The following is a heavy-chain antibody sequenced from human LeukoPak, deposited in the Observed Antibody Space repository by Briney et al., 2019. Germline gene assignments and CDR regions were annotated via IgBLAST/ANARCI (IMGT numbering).Heavy chain of an antibody. J-gene: IGHJ4*02. V-gene: IGHV3-30*01. Sequence: GGSLRLSCAASGFNFSNYAMHWVRQAPGKGLEWVAVISCDGTYKYYADSVLGRFTISRDNSQNTLFLQMNGLRPEGMAVYYCARGGGACINGLCYIDYWGQGTLVTVSS. CDR3: ARGGGACINGLCYIDY. CDR2: ISCDGTYK. CDR1: GFNFSNYA. D-gene: IGHD2-8*01.